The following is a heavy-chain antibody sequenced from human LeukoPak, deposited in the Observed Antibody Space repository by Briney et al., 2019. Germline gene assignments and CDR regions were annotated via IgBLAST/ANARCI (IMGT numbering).Heavy chain of an antibody. D-gene: IGHD1-26*01. CDR1: GFTVSSNS. J-gene: IGHJ3*02. Sequence: PGGSLRLSCTVSGFTVSSNSMSWVRQAPGKGLEWDSFIYSDNTHYSDSVKGRFTISRDNSKNTLYLQMNSLRAEDTAVYYCARSGRGGAFDIWGQGTMVTVSS. V-gene: IGHV3-53*01. CDR2: IYSDNT. CDR3: ARSGRGGAFDI.